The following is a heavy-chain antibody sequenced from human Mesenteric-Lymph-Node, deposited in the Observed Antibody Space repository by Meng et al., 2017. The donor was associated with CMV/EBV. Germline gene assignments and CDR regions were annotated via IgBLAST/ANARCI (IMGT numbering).Heavy chain of an antibody. J-gene: IGHJ4*02. CDR2: NYWDDDK. CDR3: AHSSGIAAAGPFYFDY. CDR1: GFSLRTSGVG. Sequence: QITLKESGPTLVKPTQTLTLTCTFSGFSLRTSGVGVGWIRQPPGKALEWLALNYWDDDKRYSPSLKSRLTITKDTSKNQVVLTMTNMDPVDTATYYCAHSSGIAAAGPFYFDYWGQGTLVTVSS. V-gene: IGHV2-5*02. D-gene: IGHD6-13*01.